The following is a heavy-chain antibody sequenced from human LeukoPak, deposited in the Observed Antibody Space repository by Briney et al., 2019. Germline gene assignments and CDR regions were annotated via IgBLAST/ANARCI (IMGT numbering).Heavy chain of an antibody. V-gene: IGHV4-59*01. J-gene: IGHJ6*03. Sequence: SETLSLTCTVSGGSFSSYYWSWIRQPPGKGPEWIGYIYYSGSTNYNPSLKSRVTISVDTSKNQFSLKLSSVTAADTAVYYCARDRGSEYIYADNPAVPYMDVWGKGTTVTVSS. CDR3: ARDRGSEYIYADNPAVPYMDV. CDR1: GGSFSSYY. D-gene: IGHD5-18*01. CDR2: IYYSGST.